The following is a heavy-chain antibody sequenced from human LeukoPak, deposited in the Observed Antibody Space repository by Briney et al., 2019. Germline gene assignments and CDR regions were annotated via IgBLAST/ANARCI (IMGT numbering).Heavy chain of an antibody. D-gene: IGHD5-12*01. J-gene: IGHJ4*02. Sequence: ASVKVSCKASGYTFTSYDINWVRQATGQGLEWMGWMNPNSGNTGYAQKFQGRVTMTRNTSISTAYMELSSLRSDDTAVYYCARETGYSGYDSFFDYWDQGTLVTVSS. CDR3: ARETGYSGYDSFFDY. CDR2: MNPNSGNT. V-gene: IGHV1-8*01. CDR1: GYTFTSYD.